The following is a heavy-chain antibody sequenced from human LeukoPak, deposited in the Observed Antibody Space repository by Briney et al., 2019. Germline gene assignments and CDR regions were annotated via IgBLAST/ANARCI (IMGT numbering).Heavy chain of an antibody. CDR1: GFVFSSYE. J-gene: IGHJ4*02. CDR2: ISGGGVTT. CDR3: ARDLRDTSRIPYFDS. V-gene: IGHV3-48*03. D-gene: IGHD5/OR15-5a*01. Sequence: GGSLRLSCAASGFVFSSYEMNWVRQAPGKGLEWLSYISGGGVTTHYADSVKGRFTVSRDNAKNSLFLQMSSLRAEDTAVYFCARDLRDTSRIPYFDSWGQGVLVTVSS.